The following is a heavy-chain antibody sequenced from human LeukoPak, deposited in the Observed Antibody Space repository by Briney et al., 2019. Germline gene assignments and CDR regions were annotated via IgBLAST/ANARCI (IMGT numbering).Heavy chain of an antibody. D-gene: IGHD6-13*01. CDR2: INNDGSST. Sequence: GGSLRLSCAASGFTFSSYWMHWVRQAPGKGLVWVSRINNDGSSTSYADSVKGRFTISRDNAKNTLYLQMNSLRAEDTAVYYCAKGPKSSSWYEYLDYWGQGTLVTVSS. CDR3: AKGPKSSSWYEYLDY. J-gene: IGHJ4*02. V-gene: IGHV3-74*01. CDR1: GFTFSSYW.